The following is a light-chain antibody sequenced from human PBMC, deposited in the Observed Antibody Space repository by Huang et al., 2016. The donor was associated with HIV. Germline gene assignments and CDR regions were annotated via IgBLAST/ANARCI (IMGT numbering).Light chain of an antibody. V-gene: IGKV3D-20*01. CDR3: QQYGSSPPNT. J-gene: IGKJ2*01. Sequence: EIVLTQSPATLSLSPGERATLSCGASQRVSSSYLAWYQQKPGLAPRLLIYDTSSRATGIPDRFNGSGSGTDFTLTISRLEPEDFAVYYCQQYGSSPPNTFGQGTKLEIK. CDR2: DTS. CDR1: QRVSSSY.